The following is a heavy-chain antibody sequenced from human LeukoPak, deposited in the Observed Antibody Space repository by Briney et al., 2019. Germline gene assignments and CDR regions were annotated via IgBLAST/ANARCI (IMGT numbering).Heavy chain of an antibody. V-gene: IGHV1-18*04. CDR1: GYTFTGYY. D-gene: IGHD6-19*01. Sequence: ASVKVSCKASGYTFTGYYLHWVRQAPGQGLEWMGWISAYNGNTNYAQKLQGRVTMTTDTSTSTAYMELRSLRSDDTAVYYCARDPFIAVAGTGYYYYYMDVWGKGTTVTVSS. J-gene: IGHJ6*03. CDR3: ARDPFIAVAGTGYYYYYMDV. CDR2: ISAYNGNT.